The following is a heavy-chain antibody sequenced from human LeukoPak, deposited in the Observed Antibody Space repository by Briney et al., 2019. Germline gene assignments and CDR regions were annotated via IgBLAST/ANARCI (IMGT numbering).Heavy chain of an antibody. J-gene: IGHJ4*02. CDR1: GFTFSNYA. CDR3: AKDRGSSWQIDY. CDR2: ISGSGGST. D-gene: IGHD6-13*01. Sequence: PGGSLRLSCAASGFTFSNYAMSWDRQAPGKGLEWVSAISGSGGSTFYADSVKGRFTISRDNSKNTLYLQMNSLRAEDTAVYYCAKDRGSSWQIDYWGQGTLVSVSS. V-gene: IGHV3-23*01.